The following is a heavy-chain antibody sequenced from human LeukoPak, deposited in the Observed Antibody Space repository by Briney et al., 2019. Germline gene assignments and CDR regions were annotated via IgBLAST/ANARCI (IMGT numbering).Heavy chain of an antibody. CDR1: GGSISSGDYY. CDR2: IYYSGST. D-gene: IGHD3-3*01. J-gene: IGHJ6*02. Sequence: SQTLSLTCTVSGGSISSGDYYWSWIRQPPGKGLEWIGYIYYSGSTYYNPSLKSRVTISVDTSKNQFSLKLSSVTAADTAVYYCARERIRPDDYYYYYYGMDVWGQGTTVTVSS. V-gene: IGHV4-30-4*01. CDR3: ARERIRPDDYYYYYYGMDV.